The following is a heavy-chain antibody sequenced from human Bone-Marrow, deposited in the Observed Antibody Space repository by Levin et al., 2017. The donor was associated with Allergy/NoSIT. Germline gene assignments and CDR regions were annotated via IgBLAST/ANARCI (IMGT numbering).Heavy chain of an antibody. D-gene: IGHD4-17*01. CDR3: AKVRSDYANDYMDV. J-gene: IGHJ6*03. CDR1: GFTITTYA. CDR2: ISGRAGNT. V-gene: IGHV3-23*01. Sequence: PGGSLRLSCAASGFTITTYAMTWVRQPAGKELEWVSAISGRAGNTYYGDSVKGRFTISRDNSKNTLYLQMNSLRAEDTAVYYCAKVRSDYANDYMDVWGKGTTVTVSS.